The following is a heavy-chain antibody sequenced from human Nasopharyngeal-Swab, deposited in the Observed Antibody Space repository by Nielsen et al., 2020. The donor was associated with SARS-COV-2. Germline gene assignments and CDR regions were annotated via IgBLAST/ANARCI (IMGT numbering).Heavy chain of an antibody. CDR1: GYTLTELS. D-gene: IGHD5-18*01. CDR2: FDPEDGET. CDR3: ARGDSYGASWYFDL. Sequence: ASVKVSCKVSGYTLTELSMHWVRQAPGKGLEWMGGFDPEDGETNYAQKFQGRVTITADKSTSTAYMELSSLRSEDTAVYYCARGDSYGASWYFDLWGRGTLVTVSS. V-gene: IGHV1-24*01. J-gene: IGHJ2*01.